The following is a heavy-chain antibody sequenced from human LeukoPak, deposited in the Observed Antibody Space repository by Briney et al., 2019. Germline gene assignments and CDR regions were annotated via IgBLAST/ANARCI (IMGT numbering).Heavy chain of an antibody. J-gene: IGHJ4*02. Sequence: GESLKISCKGSGYSFSTYWIGWVRQMPGKGLEWMGIIYPGDSDTRYSPSLQGQVTISADKSISTAYLQWSSLKASDTAMYYCARARWIDRGYYFDYWGQGTLVTVSS. CDR3: ARARWIDRGYYFDY. V-gene: IGHV5-51*01. CDR2: IYPGDSDT. CDR1: GYSFSTYW. D-gene: IGHD4-23*01.